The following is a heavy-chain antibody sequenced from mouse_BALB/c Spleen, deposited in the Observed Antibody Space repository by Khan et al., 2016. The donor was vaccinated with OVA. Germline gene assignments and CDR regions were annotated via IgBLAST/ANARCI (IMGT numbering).Heavy chain of an antibody. CDR2: IYYSGSI. J-gene: IGHJ4*01. V-gene: IGHV3-1*02. D-gene: IGHD2-1*01. CDR1: GYSITSGYS. Sequence: EVQLQESGPDLVKPSQSLSLTCTVTGYSITSGYSWHWIRQFPGNKLEWMGYIYYSGSINHNSSLKSRITITRDTSKNQFFLQLNSVTTEDAATYYCARDGNYMDYWGQGTSVTVSS. CDR3: ARDGNYMDY.